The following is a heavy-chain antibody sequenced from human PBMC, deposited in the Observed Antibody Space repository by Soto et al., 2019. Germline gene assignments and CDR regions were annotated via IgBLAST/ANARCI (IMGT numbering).Heavy chain of an antibody. CDR3: TRDRVFDYDFWSGYYGYYGMGV. CDR1: GFTFGDYA. Sequence: PGGSLRLSCTASGFTFGDYAMSWFRQAPGKGLEWVGFIRSKAYGGTTEYAASVKGRFTISRDDSKSIAYLQMNSLKTEDTAVYYCTRDRVFDYDFWSGYYGYYGMGVWGQGTTVTVSS. D-gene: IGHD3-3*01. J-gene: IGHJ6*02. V-gene: IGHV3-49*03. CDR2: IRSKAYGGTT.